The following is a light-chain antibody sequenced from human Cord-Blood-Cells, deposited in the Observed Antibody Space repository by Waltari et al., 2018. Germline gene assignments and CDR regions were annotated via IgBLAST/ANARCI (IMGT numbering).Light chain of an antibody. V-gene: IGLV1-40*01. CDR1: SSTIGAGYD. CDR2: GNS. J-gene: IGLJ2*01. Sequence: QSVLTQPPSVSGAPGQRVTISCTGSSSTIGAGYDVHWYQQLPGTAPKLLIYGNSNRPSGVPDRFSSSKSGTSASLAITGLQAEDEADYYCQSYDSSLSAVVFGGGTKLTVL. CDR3: QSYDSSLSAVV.